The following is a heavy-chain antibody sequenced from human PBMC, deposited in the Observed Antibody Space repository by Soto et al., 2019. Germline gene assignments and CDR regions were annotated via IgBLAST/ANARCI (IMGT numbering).Heavy chain of an antibody. D-gene: IGHD3-10*01. V-gene: IGHV3-33*01. CDR1: GFTFSNYG. CDR2: ILIVGSNR. CDR3: ARDDEYSGNGMDV. Sequence: QVQSVESGGGVVQPGRSLRLSCAASGFTFSNYGMHWVRQAPGKGLEGVAVILIVGSNRYHANSVKDRFTISRDNSKNMLYLQMNSLRAEDTAVYYCARDDEYSGNGMDVWGQGTTVTVS. J-gene: IGHJ6*02.